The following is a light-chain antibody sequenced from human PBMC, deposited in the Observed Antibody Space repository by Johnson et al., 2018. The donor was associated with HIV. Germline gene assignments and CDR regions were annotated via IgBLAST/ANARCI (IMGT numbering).Light chain of an antibody. CDR1: KLGDKY. CDR2: QDS. J-gene: IGLJ1*01. Sequence: VLTQPPSVSASPGQTASITCSGDKLGDKYACWYQQKPGQSPVLVIYQDSKRPSGIPERFSGSNSGNTATLTISGTQAMDEADYYCGTWDSRLSAWSFGTGTKVAVL. CDR3: GTWDSRLSAWS. V-gene: IGLV3-1*01.